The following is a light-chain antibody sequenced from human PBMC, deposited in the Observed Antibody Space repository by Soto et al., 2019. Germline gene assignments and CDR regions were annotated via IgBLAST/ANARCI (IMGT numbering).Light chain of an antibody. V-gene: IGKV1-39*01. CDR1: QSIGTS. Sequence: DIPMTQSPSSLSAFVGDRVTLTCRASQSIGTSLNWYQQKPGKAPQLLIFAASSLQSAVPSRFSGSGSGTDFTLTISSLQPADFATYYCQQSSSNPYTFGQGTKLQIK. CDR2: AAS. CDR3: QQSSSNPYT. J-gene: IGKJ2*01.